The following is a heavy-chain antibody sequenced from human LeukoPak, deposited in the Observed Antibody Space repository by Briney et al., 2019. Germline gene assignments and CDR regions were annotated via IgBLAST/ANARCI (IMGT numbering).Heavy chain of an antibody. CDR2: ISYDGSNK. Sequence: GGSLRLSCAASGFTFSDYYMSWIRQAPGKGLEWVAVISYDGSNKYYADSVKGRFTISRDNSKNTLYLQMNSLRAEDTAVYYCARGWAAMKYFDYWGQGTLVTVSS. CDR1: GFTFSDYY. D-gene: IGHD5-18*01. CDR3: ARGWAAMKYFDY. V-gene: IGHV3-30-3*01. J-gene: IGHJ4*02.